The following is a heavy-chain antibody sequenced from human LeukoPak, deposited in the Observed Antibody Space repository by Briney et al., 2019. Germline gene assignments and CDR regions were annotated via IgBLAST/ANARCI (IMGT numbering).Heavy chain of an antibody. J-gene: IGHJ5*02. D-gene: IGHD2-15*01. CDR2: LHNSGST. CDR3: ARGPLRSSFDP. V-gene: IGHV4-4*07. Sequence: PSETLSLTCTVFGGSIDTNHHWAWIRQSAGKGLEWIGRLHNSGSTNYNPSLKSRATISVDTSKNQFSLKMTSATAADTAVYFCARGPLRSSFDPWGQGILVTVSS. CDR1: GGSIDTNH.